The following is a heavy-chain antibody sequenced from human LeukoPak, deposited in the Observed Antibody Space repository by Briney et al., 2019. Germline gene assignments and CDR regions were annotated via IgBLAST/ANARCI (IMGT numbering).Heavy chain of an antibody. CDR3: ARDVHKTYYVGGHAFDI. D-gene: IGHD3-10*02. V-gene: IGHV1-18*01. CDR2: ISTYSGNT. Sequence: ASVKVSCKASGYTFTSYDINWVRQAPGQGLVWMGWISTYSGNTNYAQKYRGRVTMTMDTSTTTAYMELRSLISDDTAVYYCARDVHKTYYVGGHAFDIWGQGTVVTVSA. CDR1: GYTFTSYD. J-gene: IGHJ3*02.